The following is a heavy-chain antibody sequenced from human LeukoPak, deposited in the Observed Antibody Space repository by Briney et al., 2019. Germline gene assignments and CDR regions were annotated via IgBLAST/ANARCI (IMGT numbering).Heavy chain of an antibody. CDR1: GGTFSSYA. CDR3: ASRSNSRGVVFWFDP. D-gene: IGHD3-3*01. CDR2: IIPIFGTA. Sequence: GASVKVSCKASGGTFSSYAISWVRQAPGQGLEWMGGIIPIFGTANYAQKFQGRVTITADESTSTAYMELSSLRSEDTAVYYCASRSNSRGVVFWFDPWGQGTLVTVSS. J-gene: IGHJ5*02. V-gene: IGHV1-69*13.